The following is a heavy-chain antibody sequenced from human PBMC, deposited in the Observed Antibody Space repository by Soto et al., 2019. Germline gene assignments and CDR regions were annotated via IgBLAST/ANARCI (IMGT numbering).Heavy chain of an antibody. D-gene: IGHD3-10*01. Sequence: QVLLEQSGAEVKKPGSSVKVSCKASGGTFSKYSISWVRQAPGQGLEWMGGIIPVFNTGDYAQKFQGRVTISADESTSTADMELSGLTSEDTAVYYCARRAMVRGLYVDTRDAFDIWGQGTMVTVSS. CDR1: GGTFSKYS. CDR3: ARRAMVRGLYVDTRDAFDI. V-gene: IGHV1-69*12. CDR2: IIPVFNTG. J-gene: IGHJ3*02.